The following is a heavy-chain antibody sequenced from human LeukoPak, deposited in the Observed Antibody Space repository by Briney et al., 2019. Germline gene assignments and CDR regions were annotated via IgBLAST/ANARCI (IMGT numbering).Heavy chain of an antibody. J-gene: IGHJ5*02. CDR3: VIYTHKTAYDILTA. CDR2: INHSGST. V-gene: IGHV4-34*01. D-gene: IGHD3-9*01. Sequence: SETLSLTCAVYGGSFSGYYWSWIRQPPCKGLACIVEINHSGSTNYNPSLKILVTISVDTSKNQFSLKLSSVTAADTAVYYCVIYTHKTAYDILTAWGQGTLVTVSS. CDR1: GGSFSGYY.